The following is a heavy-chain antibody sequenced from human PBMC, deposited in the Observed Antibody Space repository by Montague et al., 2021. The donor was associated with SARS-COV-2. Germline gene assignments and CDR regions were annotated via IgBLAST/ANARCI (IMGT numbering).Heavy chain of an antibody. CDR2: ISASGGNT. D-gene: IGHD3-10*01. J-gene: IGHJ4*02. V-gene: IGHV3-23*01. CDR1: GGSISSSSYY. CDR3: AKAVRDKGEGFRQCDY. Sequence: ETLSLTCTVSGGSISSSSYYWGWIRQPQGKGLEWISVISASGGNTYYADSLKGRFTISRDNSENALYLQMDSLRAEDTAVYYCAKAVRDKGEGFRQCDYWGQGTLVTVSS.